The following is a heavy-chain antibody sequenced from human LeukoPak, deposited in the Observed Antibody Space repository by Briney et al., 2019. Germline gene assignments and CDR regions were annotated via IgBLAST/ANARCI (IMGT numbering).Heavy chain of an antibody. CDR1: GGSITSGDYY. CDR2: TYYSGGS. J-gene: IGHJ5*02. V-gene: IGHV4-30-4*01. CDR3: ARTKDTTVNMFDN. Sequence: SQTLSLTCTVSGGSITSGDYYWSWIRQSPGTGLEWIGYTYYSGGSYYNPSLRSRVTISIDRSKNQLSLKLSSVTAADTAVYYCARTKDTTVNMFDNWGQGTLVTVSS. D-gene: IGHD1-1*01.